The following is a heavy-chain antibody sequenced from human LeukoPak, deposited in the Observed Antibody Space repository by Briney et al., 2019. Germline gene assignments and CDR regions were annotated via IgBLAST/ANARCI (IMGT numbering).Heavy chain of an antibody. CDR1: GGSFSRHD. J-gene: IGHJ4*02. Sequence: SETLSLTCTVSGGSFSRHDWRWIRQPPGKGLEWIGNIYDSGSTTNNPSRNSRVTISIEMSKNQISLRLSSVTAADTAVYYCASGGRYYPFDYWGQGTLVTVSS. D-gene: IGHD1-26*01. CDR3: ASGGRYYPFDY. CDR2: IYDSGST. V-gene: IGHV4-59*11.